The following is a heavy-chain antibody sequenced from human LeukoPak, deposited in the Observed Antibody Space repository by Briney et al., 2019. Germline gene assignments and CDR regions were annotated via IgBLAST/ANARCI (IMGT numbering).Heavy chain of an antibody. D-gene: IGHD2-15*01. Sequence: ASVRVSCKASGYTFTSYGISWVRQAPGQGLEWMGWISAYSGNTNYAQKLQGRVTMTTDTSTSTAYMELRSLRSDDTAEYYCASTYCSGGSCYSPSGMDVWGQGTTVTVSS. J-gene: IGHJ6*02. CDR3: ASTYCSGGSCYSPSGMDV. V-gene: IGHV1-18*01. CDR2: ISAYSGNT. CDR1: GYTFTSYG.